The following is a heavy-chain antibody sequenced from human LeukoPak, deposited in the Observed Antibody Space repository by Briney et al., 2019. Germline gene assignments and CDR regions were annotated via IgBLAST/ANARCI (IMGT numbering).Heavy chain of an antibody. CDR2: IYYSGST. V-gene: IGHV4-59*08. J-gene: IGHJ4*02. CDR1: GGSISSYY. CDR3: ARSPFRGSGSEGYRSINYFDY. D-gene: IGHD3-16*02. Sequence: SETLSLTCTVSGGSISSYYWSWIRQPPGKGLEWIGYIYYSGSTNYNPSLKSRVTISVDTSKNQFSLKLSSVTAADTAVYYCARSPFRGSGSEGYRSINYFDYWGQGTLVTVSS.